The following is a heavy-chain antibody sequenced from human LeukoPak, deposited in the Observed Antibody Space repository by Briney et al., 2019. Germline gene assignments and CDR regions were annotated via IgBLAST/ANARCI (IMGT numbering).Heavy chain of an antibody. V-gene: IGHV3-7*01. Sequence: PGGSLRLSCAASGFTFSSYWMSWVRQAPGKGLEWVANIKQDGSEKYYVDSVKGRFTISRDNAKNSLYLQMNSLRVEDTAAYYCARDQTNQWELRVGFDSWGQGTLVTVSS. CDR3: ARDQTNQWELRVGFDS. J-gene: IGHJ4*02. CDR2: IKQDGSEK. CDR1: GFTFSSYW. D-gene: IGHD1-26*01.